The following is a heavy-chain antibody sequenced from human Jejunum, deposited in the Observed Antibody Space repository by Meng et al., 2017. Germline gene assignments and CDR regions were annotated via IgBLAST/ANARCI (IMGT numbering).Heavy chain of an antibody. CDR2: THYRSKWYH. Sequence: QVQLQQAGPVMVKPAQALSLTYAISCDSVSSNFASWNSIRQSASRWLEWLGRTHYRSKWYHEYALSVESRITISPDTSNIQFSMQLRDVTPEDTGVYYCARETWDFDYWGQGTLVTVSS. V-gene: IGHV6-1*01. J-gene: IGHJ4*02. D-gene: IGHD7-27*01. CDR3: ARETWDFDY. CDR1: CDSVSSNFAS.